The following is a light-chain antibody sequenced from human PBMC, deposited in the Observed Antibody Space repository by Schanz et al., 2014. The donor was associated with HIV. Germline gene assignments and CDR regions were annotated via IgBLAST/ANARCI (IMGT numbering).Light chain of an antibody. Sequence: AIQLTQSPSSLSASVGDRVTITCRASQDISRALAWYQQKPGKAPKLLIYAASTLQSGVPSRFSGSGSGTEFTLTISSLQPEDFATYYCLQDYNSPYTFGQGTKLEIK. CDR3: LQDYNSPYT. CDR2: AAS. V-gene: IGKV1-6*02. J-gene: IGKJ2*01. CDR1: QDISRA.